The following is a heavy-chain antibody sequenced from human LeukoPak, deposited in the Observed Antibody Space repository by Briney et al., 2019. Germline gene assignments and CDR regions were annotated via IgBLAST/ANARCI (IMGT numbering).Heavy chain of an antibody. CDR3: AKDWCGGDCYSVDY. CDR1: GFTFSSYA. V-gene: IGHV3-30*04. CDR2: ISYDGSNK. D-gene: IGHD2-21*02. J-gene: IGHJ4*02. Sequence: PGGSLRLSCAASGFTFSSYAMHWVCQAPGKGLEWVAVISYDGSNKYYADSVKGRFTISRDNSKNTLYLQMNSLRAEDTAVYYCAKDWCGGDCYSVDYWGQGTLVTVSS.